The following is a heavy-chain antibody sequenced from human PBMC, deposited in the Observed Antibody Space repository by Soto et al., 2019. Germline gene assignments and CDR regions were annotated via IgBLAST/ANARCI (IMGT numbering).Heavy chain of an antibody. CDR3: AMGRNYYGSGISWFDP. J-gene: IGHJ5*02. CDR2: IYYSGST. Sequence: QVQLQESGPGLVKPSETLSLTCTVSGGSISSYYWSWIRQPPGKGLEWIGYIYYSGSTNYNPSLKRRVTISVDTSKNQFSLKLSSVTAADTAVYYCAMGRNYYGSGISWFDPWGQGTLVTVSS. D-gene: IGHD3-10*01. CDR1: GGSISSYY. V-gene: IGHV4-59*08.